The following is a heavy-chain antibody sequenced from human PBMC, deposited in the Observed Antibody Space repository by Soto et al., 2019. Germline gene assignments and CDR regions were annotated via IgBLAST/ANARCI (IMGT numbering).Heavy chain of an antibody. CDR2: VSPNGQGI. CDR3: AKDRGYPRDYFYL. Sequence: GESLRLSWAASGFTLSYYGMSWVRQAPGKGLEWVSAVSPNGQGIYYADSVRGRFTISRDISKKTVFLHMDSLRAEDTAVYYCAKDRGYPRDYFYLMGQGTLVTVSS. CDR1: GFTLSYYG. D-gene: IGHD6-13*01. V-gene: IGHV3-23*01. J-gene: IGHJ4*02.